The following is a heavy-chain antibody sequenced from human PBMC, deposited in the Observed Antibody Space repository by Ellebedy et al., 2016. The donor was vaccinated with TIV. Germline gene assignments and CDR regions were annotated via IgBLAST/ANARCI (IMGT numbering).Heavy chain of an antibody. J-gene: IGHJ4*02. CDR3: ARDLVGETSFVGY. CDR1: GYTFTSYD. CDR2: INPSSGST. Sequence: ASVKVSCXASGYTFTSYDINWVRQAPGQGLEWVGVINPSSGSTSYAQKFQGRVTMTRDTSTSTVYMEMTSLRSDDTAVYYCARDLVGETSFVGYWGQGTLVTVSS. V-gene: IGHV1-46*01. D-gene: IGHD1-26*01.